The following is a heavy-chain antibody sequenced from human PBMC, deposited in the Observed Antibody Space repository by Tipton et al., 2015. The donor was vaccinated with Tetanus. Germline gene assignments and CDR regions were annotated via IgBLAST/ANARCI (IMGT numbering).Heavy chain of an antibody. J-gene: IGHJ6*02. CDR3: AREAPRAARIYGLDV. V-gene: IGHV1-2*02. Sequence: QLVQSGAEVKKPGASVKVSCKASGYTFTGYYLHWVRQAPGQGLEWMGWIDPNSGGTNYAQRFQGRVTMTRDTSISTAYMDLSRRRSDDTAVYYCAREAPRAARIYGLDVWGQGTTVTVSS. CDR2: IDPNSGGT. CDR1: GYTFTGYY. D-gene: IGHD6-6*01.